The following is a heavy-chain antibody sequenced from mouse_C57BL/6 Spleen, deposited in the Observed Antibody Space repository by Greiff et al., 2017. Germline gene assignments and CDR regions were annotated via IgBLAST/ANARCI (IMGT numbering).Heavy chain of an antibody. CDR3: ARDYGSSGFAY. CDR1: GYTFTSYD. Sequence: VQLQQSGPELVKPGASVKLSCKASGYTFTSYDINWVKQRPGQGLEWIGWIYPRDGSTKYNEKFKGKATLTVDTSSSTAYMELHSLTSEDSAVYYCARDYGSSGFAYWGQGTLVTVSA. D-gene: IGHD1-1*01. J-gene: IGHJ3*01. V-gene: IGHV1-85*01. CDR2: IYPRDGST.